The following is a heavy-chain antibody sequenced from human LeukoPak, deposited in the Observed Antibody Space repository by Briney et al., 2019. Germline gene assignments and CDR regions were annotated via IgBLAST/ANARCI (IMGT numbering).Heavy chain of an antibody. CDR2: IIPIFGTA. J-gene: IGHJ3*02. CDR3: ARDTGDAFGI. Sequence: ASVKVSCKASGGTFSSYAISWVRQAPGQGLEWMGGIIPIFGTANYAQKFQGRVTITTDESTSTAYMELSSLRSEDTAVYYCARDTGDAFGIWGQGTMVTVSS. V-gene: IGHV1-69*05. D-gene: IGHD4-11*01. CDR1: GGTFSSYA.